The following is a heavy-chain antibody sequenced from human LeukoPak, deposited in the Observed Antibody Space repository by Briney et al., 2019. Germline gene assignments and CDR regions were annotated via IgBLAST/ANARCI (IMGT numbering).Heavy chain of an antibody. CDR3: ARDGQDYGDYDYYYGMDV. V-gene: IGHV4-61*01. CDR2: IYYSGST. Sequence: SETLSLTCTVSGGSVSSGSYYWSWIRQPPGKGLEWIGYIYYSGSTNYNPSLKSRVTISIDTSKNQFSLKLTSVTAADTVVYYCARDGQDYGDYDYYYGMDVWGKGTTVTVSS. CDR1: GGSVSSGSYY. J-gene: IGHJ6*04. D-gene: IGHD4-17*01.